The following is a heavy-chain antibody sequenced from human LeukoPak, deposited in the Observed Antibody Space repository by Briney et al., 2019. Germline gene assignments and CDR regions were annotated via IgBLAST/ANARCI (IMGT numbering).Heavy chain of an antibody. CDR1: GFTFSSFG. V-gene: IGHV3-48*04. D-gene: IGHD2-2*01. Sequence: GGSLRLSCAASGFTFSSFGMHWVRQAPGKGLEWVSYISSSGSTIYYADSVKGRFTISRDNAKNSLYLQMNSLRAEDTAVYYCARDSDIVVVPAATRPYYYYYGMDVWGKGTTVTVSS. CDR3: ARDSDIVVVPAATRPYYYYYGMDV. CDR2: ISSSGSTI. J-gene: IGHJ6*04.